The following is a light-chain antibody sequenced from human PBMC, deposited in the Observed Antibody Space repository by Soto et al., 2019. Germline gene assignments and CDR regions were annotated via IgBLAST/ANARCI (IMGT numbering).Light chain of an antibody. CDR2: AAS. J-gene: IGKJ4*01. CDR3: PQYKDWPLT. CDR1: QSVSST. Sequence: EIVMTQSPATRSVSPGERATLLCRASQSVSSTLAWYQQTPGQAPRLLIYAASTRATGFPARFSGSGAGTECTRTISSLKSEDFAVDYCPQYKDWPLTFGGGTKVDIK. V-gene: IGKV3-15*01.